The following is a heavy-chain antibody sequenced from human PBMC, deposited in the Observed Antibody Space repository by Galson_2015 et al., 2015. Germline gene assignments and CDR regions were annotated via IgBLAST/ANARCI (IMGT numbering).Heavy chain of an antibody. J-gene: IGHJ5*01. CDR2: IFHSGTT. CDR1: GYSITSDYY. Sequence: ETLSLTCGVSGYSITSDYYWGWIRQSPGKGLECIGNIFHSGTTHYNPSLKSRVTISIDTSKNQFSLKVNSVTVADTAVYYCVRGGRPGDYIVKWFDSWGQGTPVTVSS. D-gene: IGHD2-15*01. V-gene: IGHV4-38-2*01. CDR3: VRGGRPGDYIVKWFDS.